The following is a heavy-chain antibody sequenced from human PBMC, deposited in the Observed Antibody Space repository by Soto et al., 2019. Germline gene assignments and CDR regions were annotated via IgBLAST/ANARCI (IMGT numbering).Heavy chain of an antibody. D-gene: IGHD4-17*01. J-gene: IGHJ5*02. CDR2: IYPGDSDT. CDR3: ARLSPPGSVTTNWFDP. Sequence: GESLKISCKGSGYSFTSYCIGWVRQMPWKGLEWMGIIYPGDSDTRYSPSFQGQVTISADKSISTAYLQWSSLKASDTAMYYCARLSPPGSVTTNWFDPWGPGTMMTVYS. CDR1: GYSFTSYC. V-gene: IGHV5-51*01.